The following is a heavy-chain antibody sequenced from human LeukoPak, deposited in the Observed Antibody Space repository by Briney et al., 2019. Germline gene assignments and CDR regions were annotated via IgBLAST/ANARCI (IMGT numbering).Heavy chain of an antibody. V-gene: IGHV3-33*06. Sequence: GGSLRLSCAAYGFTFSHYAMHWVRQAPGKGLEWVAVIWHDGSSQHYADSVKGRFTISRDNSKKTVYLQMNSLRAEDTAVYYCAKDAQRGFDYSNSLEYWGQGILVTVSS. CDR3: AKDAQRGFDYSNSLEY. J-gene: IGHJ4*02. D-gene: IGHD4-11*01. CDR2: IWHDGSSQ. CDR1: GFTFSHYA.